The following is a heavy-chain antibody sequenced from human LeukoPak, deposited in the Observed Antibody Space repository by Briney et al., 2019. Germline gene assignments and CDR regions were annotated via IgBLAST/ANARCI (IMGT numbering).Heavy chain of an antibody. V-gene: IGHV1-18*01. J-gene: IGHJ4*02. CDR2: ISAYNGNT. Sequence: ASVKVSCKASGYSFISYDFSWVRQAPGQGLEWMGWISAYNGNTNYAQKLQGRVSMTTDTSTSTAYMELSSLRSEDTAVYYCARDGQYCSSTSCYFDYWGQGTLVTVSS. CDR3: ARDGQYCSSTSCYFDY. CDR1: GYSFISYD. D-gene: IGHD2-2*01.